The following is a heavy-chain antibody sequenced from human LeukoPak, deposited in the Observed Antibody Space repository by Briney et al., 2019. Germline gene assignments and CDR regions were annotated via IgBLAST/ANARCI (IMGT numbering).Heavy chain of an antibody. D-gene: IGHD2-21*01. J-gene: IGHJ3*02. CDR1: GFTLSSYG. CDR3: ARGRGMVITGDASDI. V-gene: IGHV3-33*01. Sequence: PGGSLRLSCAASGFTLSSYGMHWVRQAPGKGLEWVAVIWYDGSNKYYADSVKGRFTISRENSKNMMYLQMNSLRAEDTAVYYCARGRGMVITGDASDIWGQGTMVTVSS. CDR2: IWYDGSNK.